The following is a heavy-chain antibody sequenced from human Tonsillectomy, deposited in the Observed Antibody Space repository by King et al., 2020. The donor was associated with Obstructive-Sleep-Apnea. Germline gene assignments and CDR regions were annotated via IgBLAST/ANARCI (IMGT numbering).Heavy chain of an antibody. CDR3: AKANHHSYSSNFYYGMDV. J-gene: IGHJ6*02. CDR1: GFTFSSYA. CDR2: ISGSGGST. V-gene: IGHV3-23*04. D-gene: IGHD6-13*01. Sequence: VQLVESGGGLVQPGGSLRLSCAASGFTFSSYAMSWVRQAPGKGLEWVSAISGSGGSTYYADSVKGRFTISRDNSKNTLYLQMNSLRAEDTALYYCAKANHHSYSSNFYYGMDVWGQGTTVTVSS.